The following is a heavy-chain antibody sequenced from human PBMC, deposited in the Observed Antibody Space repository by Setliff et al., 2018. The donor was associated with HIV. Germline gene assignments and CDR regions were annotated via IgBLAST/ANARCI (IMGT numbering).Heavy chain of an antibody. J-gene: IGHJ4*02. V-gene: IGHV5-51*01. CDR2: IYPGDSDT. D-gene: IGHD2-21*02. CDR1: GYSFTSYW. CDR3: ARHVLVTRDVRYFDY. Sequence: GESLKISCKGSGYSFTSYWIGRVRQMPGKGLEWMGIIYPGDSDTRISPSFQGQVTISADKSISTAYLQWSSLKASDTAMYYCARHVLVTRDVRYFDYWGQGTLVTVSS.